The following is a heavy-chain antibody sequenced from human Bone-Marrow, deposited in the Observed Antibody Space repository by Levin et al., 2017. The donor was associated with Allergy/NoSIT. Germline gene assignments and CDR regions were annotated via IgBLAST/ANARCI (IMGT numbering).Heavy chain of an antibody. Sequence: ASVKVSCKASGYSFTGYYLHWVRQAPGQGPEWMGWINPISGGPNYAQKFQGRVTMTRDTSISTAYLELSRLRSDDTAVYYCARLSHYNESHWGPGTLVTVSS. V-gene: IGHV1-2*02. D-gene: IGHD3-10*01. CDR2: INPISGGP. J-gene: IGHJ4*02. CDR1: GYSFTGYY. CDR3: ARLSHYNESH.